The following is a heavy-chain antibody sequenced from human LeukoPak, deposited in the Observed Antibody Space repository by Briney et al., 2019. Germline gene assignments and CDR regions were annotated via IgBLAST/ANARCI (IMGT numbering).Heavy chain of an antibody. CDR2: INQDGSGK. Sequence: GGSLRLSCAASGFTFSSYWMSWVRKAPGKGLEWVANINQDGSGKYYVDSVKGRFTISRDNAKNSLYLQMNSLRAEDTAVYYCARVVGAGYFDLWGRGTLVTVSS. D-gene: IGHD1-26*01. V-gene: IGHV3-7*01. J-gene: IGHJ2*01. CDR1: GFTFSSYW. CDR3: ARVVGAGYFDL.